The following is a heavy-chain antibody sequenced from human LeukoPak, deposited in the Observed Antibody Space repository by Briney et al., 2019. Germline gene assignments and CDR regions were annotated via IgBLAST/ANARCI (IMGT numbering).Heavy chain of an antibody. V-gene: IGHV3-53*01. Sequence: GGFLRLSCAASGFTVSSNYMSWVRQAPGKGLEWVSVIYSGGSTYYADSVKGRFTISRDNSKNTLYLQMNSLRAEDTAAYYCAKDLWVREMATIFDYWGQGTLVTVSS. CDR2: IYSGGST. J-gene: IGHJ4*02. D-gene: IGHD5-24*01. CDR1: GFTVSSNY. CDR3: AKDLWVREMATIFDY.